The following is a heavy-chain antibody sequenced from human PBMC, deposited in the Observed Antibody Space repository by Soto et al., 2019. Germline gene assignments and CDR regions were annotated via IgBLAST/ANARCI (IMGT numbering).Heavy chain of an antibody. J-gene: IGHJ6*02. Sequence: QVQLQESGPGLVKPSETLSLTCSVSGGSITSHYCSWFRQPPGKGLEWIGYINHSGLTSYNPSLKSRVTRSVDTSKNQFSLKVNSVTAADTALYYCARQGFGQLHGLVDVWGPGTTVTVSS. CDR2: INHSGLT. V-gene: IGHV4-59*08. CDR3: ARQGFGQLHGLVDV. D-gene: IGHD3-10*01. CDR1: GGSITSHY.